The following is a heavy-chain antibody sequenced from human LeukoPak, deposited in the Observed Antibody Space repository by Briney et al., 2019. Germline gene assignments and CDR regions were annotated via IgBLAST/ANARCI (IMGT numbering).Heavy chain of an antibody. CDR3: ARGVIATGFDF. J-gene: IGHJ4*02. CDR1: GDSVSSNSAA. Sequence: SQTLSLTCAISGDSVSSNSAAWSWIGQSPSRGLEWLGRTFYRSKWYNEYALSVKSRIIINPDTTKNQFSLQLNSVTPEDTAVYYCARGVIATGFDFWGQGTHVAVSS. D-gene: IGHD2-21*01. V-gene: IGHV6-1*01. CDR2: TFYRSKWYN.